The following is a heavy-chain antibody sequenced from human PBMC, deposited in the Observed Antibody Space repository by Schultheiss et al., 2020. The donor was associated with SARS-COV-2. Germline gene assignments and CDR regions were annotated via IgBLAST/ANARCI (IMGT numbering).Heavy chain of an antibody. D-gene: IGHD2-21*02. CDR2: ISWNSGSI. CDR1: GFTFDDYA. J-gene: IGHJ4*02. V-gene: IGHV3-9*01. CDR3: ARAPPYCGGDCYSD. Sequence: GGSLRLSCAASGFTFDDYAMHWVRQAPGKGLEWVSGISWNSGSIGYADSVKGRFTISRDNAKNSLYLQMNSLRAEDTAVYYCARAPPYCGGDCYSDWGQGTLVTVSS.